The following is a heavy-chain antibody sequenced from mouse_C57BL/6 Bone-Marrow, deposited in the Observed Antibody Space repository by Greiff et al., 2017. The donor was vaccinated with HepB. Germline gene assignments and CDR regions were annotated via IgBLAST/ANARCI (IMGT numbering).Heavy chain of an antibody. CDR1: GYTFTSYW. V-gene: IGHV1-55*01. CDR2: IYPGSGST. D-gene: IGHD1-1*01. CDR3: ASPLPSTVGDY. J-gene: IGHJ2*01. Sequence: QVQLQQPGAELVKPGASVKMSCKASGYTFTSYWITWVKQRPGQGLEWIGDIYPGSGSTNYNEKFKSKATLTVDTSSSKAYMQLSSRTSEYSAVYYCASPLPSTVGDYWGQGTTLTVSS.